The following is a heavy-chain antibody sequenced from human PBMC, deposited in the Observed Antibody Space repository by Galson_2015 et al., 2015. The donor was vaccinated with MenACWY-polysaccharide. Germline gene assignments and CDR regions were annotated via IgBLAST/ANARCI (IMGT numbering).Heavy chain of an antibody. Sequence: SVKVSCRASGYSFSSYDINWVRQTTGQGLEWMEWMNPNSGNTGYAQKFQGRVTMTGNTSISIAYMELSSLRSEDTAVYYCARGGKYYYDSSGYLNWFDPWGQGTLVTVSS. CDR1: GYSFSSYD. J-gene: IGHJ5*02. V-gene: IGHV1-8*01. CDR2: MNPNSGNT. D-gene: IGHD3-22*01. CDR3: ARGGKYYYDSSGYLNWFDP.